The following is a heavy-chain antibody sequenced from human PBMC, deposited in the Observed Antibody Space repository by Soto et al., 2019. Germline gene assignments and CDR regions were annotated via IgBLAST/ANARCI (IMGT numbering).Heavy chain of an antibody. CDR3: ARQGGGSSSWLNWFDP. D-gene: IGHD6-13*01. Sequence: SETLSLTCTVSGGSISSSSYYWGWIRQPPGKGLEWIGSIYYSGSTYYNPSLKSRVTISVDTSKNQFSLKLSSVTAADTAVYYGARQGGGSSSWLNWFDPWGQGTLVTVSS. V-gene: IGHV4-39*01. CDR2: IYYSGST. J-gene: IGHJ5*02. CDR1: GGSISSSSYY.